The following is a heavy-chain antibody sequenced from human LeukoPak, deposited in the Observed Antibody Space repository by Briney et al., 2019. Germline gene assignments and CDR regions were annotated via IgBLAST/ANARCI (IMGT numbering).Heavy chain of an antibody. Sequence: GGSLRLSCAASGFAFSCYSMDWVRQAPGKGLEWVSSISSDSFHIYYADSVRGRFTIFRDNAKNSLYLQMNSLRAEDTAVYSCARDLSSGAGYWGQGTLVTVSS. V-gene: IGHV3-21*01. CDR1: GFAFSCYS. J-gene: IGHJ4*02. D-gene: IGHD6-19*01. CDR2: ISSDSFHI. CDR3: ARDLSSGAGY.